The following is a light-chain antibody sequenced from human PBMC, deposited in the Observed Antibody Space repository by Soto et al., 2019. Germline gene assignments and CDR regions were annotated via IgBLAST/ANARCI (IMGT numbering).Light chain of an antibody. CDR2: GAS. Sequence: IVMTHSPSTLSVFPLERVTLSFMASQSVSSSLAWFQQKPGQAPRLLISGASTRAAGIPARFSGSGSGTDFTLTISSLQPDDFATYYCQQYNSYSGTFGQGTKVDIK. V-gene: IGKV3D-15*01. J-gene: IGKJ1*01. CDR1: QSVSSS. CDR3: QQYNSYSGT.